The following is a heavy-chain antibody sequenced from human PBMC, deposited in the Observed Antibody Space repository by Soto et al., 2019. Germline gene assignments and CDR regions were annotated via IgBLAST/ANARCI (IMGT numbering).Heavy chain of an antibody. J-gene: IGHJ4*02. CDR3: ARERYSYGTYYFDY. CDR2: IYSGGST. D-gene: IGHD5-18*01. CDR1: GFTVSSNY. Sequence: GGSLRLSCAASGFTVSSNYMGWVRQAPGKGLEWVSVIYSGGSTYYADSVKGRFTISRDNSKNTLYLQMNSLRDEDTAVYYCARERYSYGTYYFDYWGQGTLVTVSS. V-gene: IGHV3-53*01.